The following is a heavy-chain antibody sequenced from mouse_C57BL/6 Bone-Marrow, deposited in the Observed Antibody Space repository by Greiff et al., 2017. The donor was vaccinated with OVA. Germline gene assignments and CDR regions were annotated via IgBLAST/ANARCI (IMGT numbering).Heavy chain of an antibody. D-gene: IGHD1-1*01. CDR1: GFTFSSYA. Sequence: EVHLVESGEGLVKPGGSLQLSCAASGFTFSSYAMSWVRQTPEKRLEWVAYISSGGDYIYYADTVKGRFTISRDNARNTLYLQMSSLKSEDTAMDYCTRDTTVVEDWYFDVWGTGTTVTVSS. J-gene: IGHJ1*03. CDR2: ISSGGDYI. CDR3: TRDTTVVEDWYFDV. V-gene: IGHV5-9-1*02.